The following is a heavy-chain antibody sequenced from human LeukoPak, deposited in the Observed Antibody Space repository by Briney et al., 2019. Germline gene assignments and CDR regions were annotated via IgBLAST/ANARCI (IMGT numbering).Heavy chain of an antibody. D-gene: IGHD6-13*01. CDR2: IYYSGST. J-gene: IGHJ6*03. CDR3: ARLVGSSSWPYYYYYYMDV. CDR1: GGSISSYY. Sequence: SETLSLTCTVSGGSISSYYWSWIRQPPGKGLEWIGYIYYSGSTNYNPSLKSRVTISVDTSKNQFSLKLSSVTAADTAVYYCARLVGSSSWPYYYYYYMDVWGKGTTVTISS. V-gene: IGHV4-59*08.